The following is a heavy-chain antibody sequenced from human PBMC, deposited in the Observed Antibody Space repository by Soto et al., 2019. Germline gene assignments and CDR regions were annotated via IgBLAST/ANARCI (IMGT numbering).Heavy chain of an antibody. D-gene: IGHD4-17*01. Sequence: QVQLVESGGGVVQPGRSLRLSCAASGFSFRSYGMHWVRQAPGKGLEWVAVILDDGSDKDYTDAVKGRFTISRDNSKNTLYLEMNSLRAEDTAVYYCARDDDYGDNGLEYWGQGTLVTVSS. J-gene: IGHJ4*02. CDR2: ILDDGSDK. V-gene: IGHV3-33*01. CDR3: ARDDDYGDNGLEY. CDR1: GFSFRSYG.